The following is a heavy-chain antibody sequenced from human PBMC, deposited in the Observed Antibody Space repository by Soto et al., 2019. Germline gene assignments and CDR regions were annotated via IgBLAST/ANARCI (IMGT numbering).Heavy chain of an antibody. V-gene: IGHV3-23*01. CDR2: ISGSGGST. D-gene: IGHD3-22*01. J-gene: IGHJ4*02. CDR3: AKDQSNSKPLYYFDF. CDR1: GFTFSSYA. Sequence: GGSLRLSCAASGFTFSSYAMSWVRQAPGKGLEWVSAISGSGGSTYYADSVKGRFTISRDNSKNTLYLQMNSLRAEDTAIYYCAKDQSNSKPLYYFDFWGPGTLVTVSS.